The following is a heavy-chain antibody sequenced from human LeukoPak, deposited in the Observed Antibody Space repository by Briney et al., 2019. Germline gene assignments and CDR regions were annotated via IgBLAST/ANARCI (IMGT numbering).Heavy chain of an antibody. V-gene: IGHV4-39*01. D-gene: IGHD6-13*01. CDR2: IYYSGST. CDR3: ARLGKAQQLANIDY. J-gene: IGHJ4*02. Sequence: GWVRQMPGKGLEWIGSIYYSGSTYYNPSLKSRVTISVDTSKNQFSLKLSSVTAADTAVYYCARLGKAQQLANIDYWGQGTLVTVSS.